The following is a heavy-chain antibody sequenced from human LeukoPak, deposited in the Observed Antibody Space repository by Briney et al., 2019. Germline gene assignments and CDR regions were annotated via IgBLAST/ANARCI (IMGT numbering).Heavy chain of an antibody. CDR1: GFTFDDYA. J-gene: IGHJ6*02. D-gene: IGHD3-16*01. CDR2: ISWNNGNI. V-gene: IGHV3-9*01. CDR3: TKDLRSRSFYYYGMGV. Sequence: GRSLRLSCAASGFTFDDYAMHWVRQGPGKGLEWVSGISWNNGNIDYADSVKGRFTISRDNAKNSLYLQMNSLRAEDTALYYCTKDLRSRSFYYYGMGVWGQGTTVIVSS.